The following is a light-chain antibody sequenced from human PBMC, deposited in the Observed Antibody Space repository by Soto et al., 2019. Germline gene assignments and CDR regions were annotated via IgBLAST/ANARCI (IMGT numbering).Light chain of an antibody. CDR2: DAS. V-gene: IGKV1-39*01. CDR3: QQSYSTPPT. CDR1: QSIVNW. J-gene: IGKJ1*01. Sequence: DIQMTQSPSTLSASVGDRVTITCRASQSIVNWLAWYQQKPGRAPKLLIYDASSLEGGVPSRFSGSGSGTDFTLTISSLQPEDFATYYCQQSYSTPPTFGQGTKVDIK.